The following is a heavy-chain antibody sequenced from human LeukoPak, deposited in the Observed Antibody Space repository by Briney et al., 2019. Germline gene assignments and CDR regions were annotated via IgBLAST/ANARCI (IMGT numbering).Heavy chain of an antibody. D-gene: IGHD6-19*01. CDR2: ISSSSSTI. J-gene: IGHJ6*02. V-gene: IGHV3-48*04. CDR3: ARAPRGIAVAGTFG. CDR1: GFTFSSYS. Sequence: PGGSLRLSCAASGFTFSSYSMNWVRQAPGKGLEWVSYISSSSSTIYYADSVKGRFTISRDNAKNSLYLQMNSLRAEDTAVYYCARAPRGIAVAGTFGWGQGTTVTVSS.